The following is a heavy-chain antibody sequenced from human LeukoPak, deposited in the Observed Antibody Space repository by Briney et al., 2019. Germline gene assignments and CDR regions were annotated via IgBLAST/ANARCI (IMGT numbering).Heavy chain of an antibody. J-gene: IGHJ4*02. CDR2: IYYSGST. D-gene: IGHD3-22*01. CDR1: GDSISSYY. V-gene: IGHV4-59*01. CDR3: ARAIYYYDSSGYFD. Sequence: SETLSLTCTVSGDSISSYYWSWIRQPPGKGLEWIGYIYYSGSTNYNPSLKNRVTISVDTSKNQFSLKLSSVTAADTAVYYCARAIYYYDSSGYFDWGQGTLVTVSS.